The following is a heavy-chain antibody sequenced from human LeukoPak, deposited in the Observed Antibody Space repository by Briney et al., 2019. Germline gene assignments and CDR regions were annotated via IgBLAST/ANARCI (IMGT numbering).Heavy chain of an antibody. D-gene: IGHD1-26*01. CDR1: GFTFSNYD. J-gene: IGHJ4*02. CDR3: AKDGLELATSYFDY. Sequence: PGGSLRLSCAASGFTFSNYDMHWVRQATGKGLEWVSTIGTAGDTYYPGSVKGRFTISREDAKNSLYLQMNSLRAGDTAVYYCAKDGLELATSYFDYWGQGTLVTVSS. CDR2: IGTAGDT. V-gene: IGHV3-13*01.